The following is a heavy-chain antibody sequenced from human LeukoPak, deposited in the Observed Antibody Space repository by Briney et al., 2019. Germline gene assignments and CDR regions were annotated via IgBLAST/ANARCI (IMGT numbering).Heavy chain of an antibody. D-gene: IGHD5-12*01. Sequence: GGSLRLSCAASGFTFSSYAMTWVRQAPGKELEWVSAISGSGDSTYYADSVKGRFTISRDNSKNTLYLQMNSLRAEDTAVYYCAKRNSGSRFDYWGQGTLVTVSS. J-gene: IGHJ4*02. CDR3: AKRNSGSRFDY. CDR1: GFTFSSYA. V-gene: IGHV3-23*01. CDR2: ISGSGDST.